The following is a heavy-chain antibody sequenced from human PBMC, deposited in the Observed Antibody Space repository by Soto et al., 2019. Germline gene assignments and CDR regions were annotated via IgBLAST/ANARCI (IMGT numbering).Heavy chain of an antibody. V-gene: IGHV5-51*01. D-gene: IGHD4-4*01. CDR1: GYSFTIYC. J-gene: IGHJ6*02. CDR2: IYPGDSDT. CDR3: ARHYLTVTTTVFYYYGMDV. Sequence: LGESLKISCNGSGYSFTIYCIGLVLQMPGKGLDWMGIIYPGDSDTRYSPSFQGRVTISADKSIRTAYLQWSSLKASDTAMYYCARHYLTVTTTVFYYYGMDVWGQGTTVTVSS.